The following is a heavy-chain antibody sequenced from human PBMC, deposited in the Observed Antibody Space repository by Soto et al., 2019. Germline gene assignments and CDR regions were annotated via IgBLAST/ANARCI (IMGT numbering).Heavy chain of an antibody. CDR1: GFTFSSYW. CDR3: ARALYDFWSGYYQANYFDY. V-gene: IGHV3-74*01. Sequence: GGSLRLSCAASGFTFSSYWMHWVRQAPGKGLVWVSRINSDGSSTSYADSVKGRFTISRDNAKNTLYLQMNSLRAEDTAVYYCARALYDFWSGYYQANYFDYWGQGTLVTVSS. D-gene: IGHD3-3*01. CDR2: INSDGSST. J-gene: IGHJ4*02.